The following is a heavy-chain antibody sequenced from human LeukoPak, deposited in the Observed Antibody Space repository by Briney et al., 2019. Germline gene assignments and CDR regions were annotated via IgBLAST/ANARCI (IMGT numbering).Heavy chain of an antibody. CDR1: GFTFSSYA. V-gene: IGHV3-23*01. CDR3: AKDPVYYDSSGSDY. CDR2: ISGSGGST. Sequence: GGSLRLSCAASGFTFSSYAMSWVRQAPGKGLEWVSAISGSGGSTYYADSVKGRFTISRDNSKNTLYLQMNSLRAEDTAVYYCAKDPVYYDSSGSDYWGQGTLVTVSS. J-gene: IGHJ4*02. D-gene: IGHD3-22*01.